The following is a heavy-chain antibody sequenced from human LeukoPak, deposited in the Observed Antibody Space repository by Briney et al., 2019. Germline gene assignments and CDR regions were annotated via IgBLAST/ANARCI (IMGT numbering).Heavy chain of an antibody. CDR2: IYYSGST. V-gene: IGHV4-59*01. D-gene: IGHD3-22*01. CDR1: GGSISSYY. J-gene: IGHJ4*02. Sequence: SETLSLTCTVSGGSISSYYWSWIRQPPGKGLEWIGYIYYSGSTSYNPSLKSRVTISVDTSKNQFSLKLSSVTAADTAVYYCARSDSSGYYGRGYYFDYWGQGTLVTVSS. CDR3: ARSDSSGYYGRGYYFDY.